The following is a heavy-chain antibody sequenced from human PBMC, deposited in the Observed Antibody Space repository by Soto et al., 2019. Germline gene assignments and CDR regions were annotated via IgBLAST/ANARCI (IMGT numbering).Heavy chain of an antibody. J-gene: IGHJ4*02. CDR1: GFTFSSYA. CDR3: AKEFSRPLYSSSPPGY. Sequence: PGGSLRLSCAASGFTFSSYAMSWVRQAPGKGLEWVSAISGSGGSTYYADSVKGRFTISRDNSKNTLYLQMNSLRAEDTAVYYCAKEFSRPLYSSSPPGYWGQGTLVTVSS. CDR2: ISGSGGST. D-gene: IGHD6-6*01. V-gene: IGHV3-23*01.